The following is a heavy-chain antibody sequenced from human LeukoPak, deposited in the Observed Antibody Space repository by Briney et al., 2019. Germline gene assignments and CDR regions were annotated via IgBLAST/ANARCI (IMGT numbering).Heavy chain of an antibody. V-gene: IGHV4-59*01. J-gene: IGHJ2*01. D-gene: IGHD1-7*01. CDR2: IYYSGST. CDR3: ARVRDNWNYLGYFDL. CDR1: GGSISSYY. Sequence: PSETLSLTCTVSGGSISSYYWSWIRQPPGKGLEWIGYIYYSGSTNYNPSLKSRVTISVDTSKNQFSLKLSSVTAADTAVYYCARVRDNWNYLGYFDLWGRGTLVTVSS.